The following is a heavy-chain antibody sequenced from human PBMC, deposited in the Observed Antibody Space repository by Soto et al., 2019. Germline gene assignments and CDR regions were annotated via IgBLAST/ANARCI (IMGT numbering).Heavy chain of an antibody. D-gene: IGHD3-10*01. J-gene: IGHJ6*02. CDR3: ARDGVLLWFGDPPYPGMDV. Sequence: QVQLVESGGGVVQPGRSLRLSCAASGFTFSSYGMHWVRQAPGKGLEWVAVIWYDGSNKYYADSVKGRFTISRDNSKNTLYRQMNSLRAEDTAVYYCARDGVLLWFGDPPYPGMDVWGQGTTVTVSS. CDR2: IWYDGSNK. V-gene: IGHV3-33*01. CDR1: GFTFSSYG.